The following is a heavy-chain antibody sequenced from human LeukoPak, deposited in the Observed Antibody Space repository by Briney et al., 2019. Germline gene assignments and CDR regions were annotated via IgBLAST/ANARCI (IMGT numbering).Heavy chain of an antibody. V-gene: IGHV7-4-1*02. CDR2: SNTNTGNP. D-gene: IGHD1-26*01. CDR1: GYTFTSYA. J-gene: IGHJ6*03. CDR3: ASLVGATTLYYYYMDV. Sequence: ASVKVSCKASGYTFTSYAMNWVRQAPGQGLEWRGWSNTNTGNPTYAQGFTGRVVFSLDTSVSTAYLQISRLRAEDTAVYYCASLVGATTLYYYYMDVWGKGTTVTVSS.